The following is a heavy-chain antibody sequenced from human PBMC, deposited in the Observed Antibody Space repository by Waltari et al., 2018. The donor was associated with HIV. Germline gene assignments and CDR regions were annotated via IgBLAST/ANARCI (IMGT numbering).Heavy chain of an antibody. CDR2: IFTSVRT. D-gene: IGHD2-15*01. CDR1: GDSMNNYY. CDR3: ARATEKYCKSGTCSPCNAMGA. Sequence: VQLQESGPGLVRPSETLSLKCTVSGDSMNNYYWNWIRQPAGKGLEWFGRIFTSVRTEYNPSFKSRVTRSLDTAKKQFSLKLTSVTVADTAVYYCARATEKYCKSGTCSPCNAMGAWGQGTTVTVSS. V-gene: IGHV4-4*07. J-gene: IGHJ6*02.